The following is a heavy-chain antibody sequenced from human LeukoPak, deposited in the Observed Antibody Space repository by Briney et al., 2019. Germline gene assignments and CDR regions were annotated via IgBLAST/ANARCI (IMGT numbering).Heavy chain of an antibody. D-gene: IGHD4-17*01. CDR2: IYYSGST. CDR1: GGSISSASYF. V-gene: IGHV4-61*01. Sequence: SETLSLTCTVSGGSISSASYFWGWIRQPPGKGLEWLGYIYYSGSTNYNPSLKSRVTISVDTSKNQFSLKLSSVTAADTAVYYCARGVRDYDWYYFDYWGQGTLVTVSS. CDR3: ARGVRDYDWYYFDY. J-gene: IGHJ4*02.